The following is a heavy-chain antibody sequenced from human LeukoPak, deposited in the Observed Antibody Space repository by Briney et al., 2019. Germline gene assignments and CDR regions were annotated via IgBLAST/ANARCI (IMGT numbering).Heavy chain of an antibody. CDR3: ARGLGDYDSSGYYYDAYQTEYFQH. Sequence: ASVKVSRKASGGTFSSYAISWVRQAPGQGLEWMGGIIPIFGTANYAQKFQGRVTITADESTSTAYMELSSLRSEDTAVYYYARGLGDYDSSGYYYDAYQTEYFQHWGQGTLVTVSS. D-gene: IGHD3-22*01. J-gene: IGHJ1*01. CDR2: IIPIFGTA. CDR1: GGTFSSYA. V-gene: IGHV1-69*13.